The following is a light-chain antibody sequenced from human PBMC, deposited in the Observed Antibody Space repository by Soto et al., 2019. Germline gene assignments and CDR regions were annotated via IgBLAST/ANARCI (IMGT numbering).Light chain of an antibody. V-gene: IGKV3-15*01. CDR3: QQYNNWPPLT. J-gene: IGKJ4*01. CDR1: QSISSK. CDR2: GAS. Sequence: EIVMTQSPATLSVSPGERATLSCRASQSISSKLAWYQQKPGQAPRLLIYGASIRATGIPARFNGSGSGTEYTLTISSLQSEDFAVYYCQQYNNWPPLTFGGGTKVDIK.